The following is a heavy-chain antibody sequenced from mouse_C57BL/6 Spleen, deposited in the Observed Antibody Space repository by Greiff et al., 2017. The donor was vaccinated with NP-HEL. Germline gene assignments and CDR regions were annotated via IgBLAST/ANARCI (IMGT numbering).Heavy chain of an antibody. Sequence: DVKLVESGGGLVKPGGSLKLSCAASGFTFSDYGMHWVRQAPEKGLEWVAYISSGSSTIYYADTVKGRFTISRDNAKNTLFLQMTSLRSEDTAMYYCARRPGTGYAMDYWGQGTSVTVSS. D-gene: IGHD4-1*01. J-gene: IGHJ4*01. V-gene: IGHV5-17*01. CDR2: ISSGSSTI. CDR1: GFTFSDYG. CDR3: ARRPGTGYAMDY.